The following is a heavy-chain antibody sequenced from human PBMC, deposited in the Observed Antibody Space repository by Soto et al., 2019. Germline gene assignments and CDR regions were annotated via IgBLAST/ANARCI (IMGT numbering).Heavy chain of an antibody. CDR2: IYYSGST. J-gene: IGHJ6*02. V-gene: IGHV4-39*01. D-gene: IGHD2-2*02. CDR1: GGSISSSSYY. Sequence: QLQLQESGPGLVKPSETLSLTCTVSGGSISSSSYYWGWIRQPPGKGLEWIGSIYYSGSTYYNPSLKSRVTISVDTSKSQFSLKLSSVTAADTAVYYCARHRDCSSTSCYNYYYYGMDVWGQGTTVTVSS. CDR3: ARHRDCSSTSCYNYYYYGMDV.